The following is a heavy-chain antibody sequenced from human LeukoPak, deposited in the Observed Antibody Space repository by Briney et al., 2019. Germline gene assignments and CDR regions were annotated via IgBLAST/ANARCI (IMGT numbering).Heavy chain of an antibody. V-gene: IGHV3-66*01. Sequence: GGSLRLSCAASGFTVSSNYMSWVRQAPGKGLEWVSVIYSGGSTYYADSVKGRFTISRDNFKNTLYLQMNSLRAEDTAVYYCARDRGVAGTPLDAFDIWGQGTMVTVSS. D-gene: IGHD6-19*01. CDR2: IYSGGST. CDR3: ARDRGVAGTPLDAFDI. CDR1: GFTVSSNY. J-gene: IGHJ3*02.